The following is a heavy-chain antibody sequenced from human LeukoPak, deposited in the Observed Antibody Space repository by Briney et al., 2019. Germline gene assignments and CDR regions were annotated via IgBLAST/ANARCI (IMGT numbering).Heavy chain of an antibody. J-gene: IGHJ4*02. D-gene: IGHD2-2*02. CDR2: IYHSGST. CDR3: ARDCSSTSCYIDGYKLDY. CDR1: GYSISSGYY. V-gene: IGHV4-38-2*01. Sequence: SETLSLTCAVSGYSISSGYYWGWIRQPPGKGLKWIGSIYHSGSTYYNPSLKSRVTISVDTSKNQFSLKLSSVTAADTAVYYCARDCSSTSCYIDGYKLDYWGQGTLVTVSS.